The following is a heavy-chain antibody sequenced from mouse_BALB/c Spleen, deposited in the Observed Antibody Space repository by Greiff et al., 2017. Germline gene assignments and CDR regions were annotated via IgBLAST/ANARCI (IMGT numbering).Heavy chain of an antibody. CDR2: INPSNGGT. J-gene: IGHJ3*01. V-gene: IGHV1S81*02. CDR1: GYTFTSYY. CDR3: TRSEYNGNYAWFAY. D-gene: IGHD2-1*01. Sequence: QVQLQQPGAELVKPGASVKLSCKASGYTFTSYYMYWVKQRPGQGLEWIGGINPSNGGTNFNEKFKSKATLTVDKSSSTAYMQLSSLTSEDSAVYYCTRSEYNGNYAWFAYWGQGTLVTVSA.